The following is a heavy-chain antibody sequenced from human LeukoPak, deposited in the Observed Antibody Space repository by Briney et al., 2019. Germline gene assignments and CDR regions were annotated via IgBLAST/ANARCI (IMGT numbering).Heavy chain of an antibody. CDR3: ARVQRWLQSPYYYYYYMDV. CDR2: IYTSGST. Sequence: SQTLSLTCTVSGGSISRGNYYWSWIRQPAGKGLEWIGRIYTSGSTNYNPSLKSRVTISVDTSKNQFSLKLSSVTAADTAVYYCARVQRWLQSPYYYYYYMDVWGKGTTVTVSS. CDR1: GGSISRGNYY. D-gene: IGHD5-24*01. V-gene: IGHV4-61*02. J-gene: IGHJ6*03.